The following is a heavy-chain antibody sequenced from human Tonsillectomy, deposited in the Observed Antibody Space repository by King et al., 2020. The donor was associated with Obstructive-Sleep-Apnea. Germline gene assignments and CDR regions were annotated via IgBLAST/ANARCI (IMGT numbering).Heavy chain of an antibody. V-gene: IGHV4-59*01. CDR1: GGSIRSYY. J-gene: IGHJ4*02. CDR3: ARGGEDDYTIYYFDW. Sequence: QLQESGPGLVKPSETLSLTCTVSGGSIRSYYWSWIRQPPGKGLEWSGYIYYSGSINYNPSLKSRVTISEDTSKNTFSLKLSSVTAADTAVYHCARGGEDDYTIYYFDWWGQGTLVTVSS. D-gene: IGHD5-24*01. CDR2: IYYSGSI.